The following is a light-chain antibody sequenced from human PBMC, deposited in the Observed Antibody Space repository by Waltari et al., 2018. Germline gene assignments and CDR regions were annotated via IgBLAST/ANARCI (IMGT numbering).Light chain of an antibody. V-gene: IGKV3-15*01. Sequence: EIVMTQSPATLSVPPGERATLSCRARQSVSSNLAWYQQKPGQAPRLLMYGASTRATGIPARFSGSGSGTEFTLTISSLQSEDFAVYYCQQYNNWPRPFGPGTKVDIK. CDR1: QSVSSN. J-gene: IGKJ3*01. CDR3: QQYNNWPRP. CDR2: GAS.